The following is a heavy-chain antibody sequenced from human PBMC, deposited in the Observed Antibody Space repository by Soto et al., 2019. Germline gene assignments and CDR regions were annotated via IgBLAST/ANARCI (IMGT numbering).Heavy chain of an antibody. D-gene: IGHD1-26*01. Sequence: SEPLSLTFAVYGGSFSGYYWSWIRQPPGKGLEWIGEINHSGSTNYNPSLKSRVTISVDTSKNQFSLKLSSVTAADTAVYYCARRGSYYYYYYGMDVWGQGTTVTVSS. CDR3: ARRGSYYYYYYGMDV. CDR2: INHSGST. J-gene: IGHJ6*02. V-gene: IGHV4-34*01. CDR1: GGSFSGYY.